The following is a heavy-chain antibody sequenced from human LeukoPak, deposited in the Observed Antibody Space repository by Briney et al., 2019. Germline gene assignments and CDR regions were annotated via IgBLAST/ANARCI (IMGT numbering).Heavy chain of an antibody. V-gene: IGHV3-48*02. CDR1: GSIFSSYE. D-gene: IGHD2-15*01. J-gene: IGHJ4*02. Sequence: GGSLRLSCAASGSIFSSYEMSWVRQAPGKGLEWVSFISISSTIIYYADSLKGRFSISRDNAQNSPYLQMNSLRDEDTAVYYCARAYCGGGSCFFDYWGQGALVTVSS. CDR2: ISISSTII. CDR3: ARAYCGGGSCFFDY.